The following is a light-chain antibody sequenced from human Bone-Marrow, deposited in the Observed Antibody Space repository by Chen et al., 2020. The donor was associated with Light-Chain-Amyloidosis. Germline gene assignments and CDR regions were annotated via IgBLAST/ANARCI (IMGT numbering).Light chain of an antibody. CDR1: SSDVGGDNH. CDR2: EVT. CDR3: SSYTLTNTLV. V-gene: IGLV2-14*01. Sequence: QSALTQPASVSGSPGQSITISCTGTSSDVGGDNHVSWYQQHPDKAPKLMIYEVTNRPSWVPDRFSGSKSDNTASFTIAGLQTKDEADYFCSSYTLTNTLVFGSGTRVTVL. J-gene: IGLJ1*01.